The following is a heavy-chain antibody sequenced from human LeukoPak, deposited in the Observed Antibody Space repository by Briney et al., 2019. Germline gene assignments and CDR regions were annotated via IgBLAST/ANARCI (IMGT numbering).Heavy chain of an antibody. CDR1: GFTFSSYS. Sequence: GGSLRLSCAASGFTFSSYSMNWVRQAPGKGLEWVSSISSSSSYIYYADSVKGRFTISGDNAKHSLYLKMNSLRAEDTVVYYCARDFSRFDPWGQGTLVTVSS. D-gene: IGHD3-3*01. J-gene: IGHJ5*02. V-gene: IGHV3-21*01. CDR3: ARDFSRFDP. CDR2: ISSSSSYI.